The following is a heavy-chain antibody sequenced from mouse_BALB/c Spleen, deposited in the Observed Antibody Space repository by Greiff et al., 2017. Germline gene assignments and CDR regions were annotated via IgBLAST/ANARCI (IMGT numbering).Heavy chain of an antibody. J-gene: IGHJ4*01. Sequence: EVQLQQSGPELVKPGASVKISCKASGYSFTGYYMHWVKQSHVKSLEWIGRINPYNGATSYNQNFKDKASLTVDKSSSTAYMELHSLTSEDSAVYYCARKGQHYAMDYWGQGTSVTVSS. CDR2: INPYNGAT. CDR1: GYSFTGYY. CDR3: ARKGQHYAMDY. V-gene: IGHV1-31*01.